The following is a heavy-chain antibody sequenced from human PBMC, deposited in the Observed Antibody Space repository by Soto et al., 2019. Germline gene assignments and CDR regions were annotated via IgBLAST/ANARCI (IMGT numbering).Heavy chain of an antibody. CDR1: GGSISGTNW. Sequence: APETLSLTCVVSGGSISGTNWWTWVRQPPGKGLEWIGEIHHSGSTNYNPSLKSRVTISVDKSESQLSLKLTSVTAADTAVYYCARVRANVYGLDVWGQGTTVTVSS. V-gene: IGHV4-4*03. CDR3: ARVRANVYGLDV. CDR2: IHHSGST. J-gene: IGHJ6*02.